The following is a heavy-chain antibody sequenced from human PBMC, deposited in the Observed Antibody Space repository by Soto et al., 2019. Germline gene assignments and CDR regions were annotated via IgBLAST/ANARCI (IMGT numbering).Heavy chain of an antibody. D-gene: IGHD3-9*01. J-gene: IGHJ5*02. Sequence: GGSLRLSCAASGFTFSSYSMNWVRQAPGKGLEWVSSISSSSSYTYYADSVKGRFTISRDNAKNSLYLQMNSLRAEDTAVYYCARDVHYDILTGYYVKSWFDPWGQGTLVTVSS. CDR1: GFTFSSYS. V-gene: IGHV3-21*01. CDR3: ARDVHYDILTGYYVKSWFDP. CDR2: ISSSSSYT.